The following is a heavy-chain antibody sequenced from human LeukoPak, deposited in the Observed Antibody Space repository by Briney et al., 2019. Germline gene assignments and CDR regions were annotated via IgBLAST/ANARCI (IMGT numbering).Heavy chain of an antibody. J-gene: IGHJ4*02. D-gene: IGHD5-12*01. V-gene: IGHV1-2*02. CDR1: GYTFTGYY. CDR2: INPNSGGT. CDR3: ARDLRGYSGYDTDY. Sequence: GASVKVSCKASGYTFTGYYMHWVRQAPGQGLEWMGWINPNSGGTNYAQKFQGRVTMTRDTSISTAYMELSRLRSDDTAVYYCARDLRGYSGYDTDYWGQGTLVTVSS.